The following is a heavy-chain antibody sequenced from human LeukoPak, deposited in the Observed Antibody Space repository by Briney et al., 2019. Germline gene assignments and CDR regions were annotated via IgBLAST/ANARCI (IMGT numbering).Heavy chain of an antibody. D-gene: IGHD3-22*01. CDR3: AREYSRYYYDSSGSSFDY. J-gene: IGHJ4*02. CDR1: GGSISSSNW. CDR2: IYHSGST. Sequence: SETLSLTCAVSGGSISSSNWWSWVRQPPGKGLEWIGEIYHSGSTNYNPSLKSRVTISVDKSKNQFSLKLSSVNAADTAVYYCAREYSRYYYDSSGSSFDYWGQGTLVTVSS. V-gene: IGHV4-4*02.